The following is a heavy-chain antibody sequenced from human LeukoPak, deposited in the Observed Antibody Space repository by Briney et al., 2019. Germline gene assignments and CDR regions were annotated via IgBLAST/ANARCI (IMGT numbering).Heavy chain of an antibody. CDR1: GYTFTSYG. J-gene: IGHJ4*02. CDR2: ISAYNGNT. Sequence: ASVKVSCKASGYTFTSYGISWVRQAPGQGLEWMGWISAYNGNTNYAQKLQGRVTMTTDTSTSTAYMELRSLRSDDTAVYYCARDRNGGWYYYASSGYYSDYWGQGTLVTVSS. CDR3: ARDRNGGWYYYASSGYYSDY. V-gene: IGHV1-18*01. D-gene: IGHD3-22*01.